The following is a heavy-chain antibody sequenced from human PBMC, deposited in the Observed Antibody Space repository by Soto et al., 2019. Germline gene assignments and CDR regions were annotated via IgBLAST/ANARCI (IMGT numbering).Heavy chain of an antibody. Sequence: SLRLSCAASGFTFENYAMHWVRQAPGKGLEWVSGISWHSGNLGYADSVRGRFTISRDNAKNSLSLQMNSLRPEDTGLYYCAKDKLCRNYEPHFDYWGQGTLVTVSS. V-gene: IGHV3-9*01. CDR1: GFTFENYA. CDR2: ISWHSGNL. J-gene: IGHJ4*02. CDR3: AKDKLCRNYEPHFDY. D-gene: IGHD4-4*01.